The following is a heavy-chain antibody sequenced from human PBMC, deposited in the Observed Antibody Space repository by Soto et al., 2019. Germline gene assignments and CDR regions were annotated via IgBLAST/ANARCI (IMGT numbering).Heavy chain of an antibody. D-gene: IGHD2-15*01. V-gene: IGHV3-66*01. J-gene: IGHJ4*02. CDR2: IYSGGST. CDR1: GFTVSSNY. CDR3: AGERVGAATA. Sequence: EVQLVESGGGLVQPGGSLRLSCAASGFTVSSNYMSWVRQAPGKGLEWVSVIYSGGSTNEAASVKGRFTISRDNSKNTLYLQMNSLRAEDTALYYWAGERVGAATAGGQGTLLTVSP.